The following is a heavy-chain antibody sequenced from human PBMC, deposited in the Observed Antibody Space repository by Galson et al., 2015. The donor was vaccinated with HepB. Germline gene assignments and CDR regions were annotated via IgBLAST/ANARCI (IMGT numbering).Heavy chain of an antibody. CDR2: IWYDGSNK. Sequence: LRLSCAASGFTFSSYGMHWVRQTPGKGLEWVAVIWYDGSNKYYADSVKGRFTISRDNSKNTLYLQMNSLRAEDTAVYYCARVLSGSYLVDYWGQGTLVTVSS. J-gene: IGHJ4*02. D-gene: IGHD1-26*01. V-gene: IGHV3-33*01. CDR1: GFTFSSYG. CDR3: ARVLSGSYLVDY.